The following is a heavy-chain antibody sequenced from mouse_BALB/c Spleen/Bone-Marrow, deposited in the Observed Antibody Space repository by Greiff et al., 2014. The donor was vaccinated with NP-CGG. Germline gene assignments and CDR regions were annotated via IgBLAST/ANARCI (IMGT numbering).Heavy chain of an antibody. J-gene: IGHJ2*01. CDR1: GFNIKDTY. CDR2: IDPANGNT. Sequence: EVQLVESGAELVKPGASVKLSCTASGFNIKDTYMHWVKQRPEQGLEWIGRIDPANGNTKYDPKFQGKATITADTSSNTAYLQLSGLTSEDTAVYYCAYGSSYDYFDYWGQGTTLTVSS. CDR3: AYGSSYDYFDY. V-gene: IGHV14-3*02. D-gene: IGHD1-1*01.